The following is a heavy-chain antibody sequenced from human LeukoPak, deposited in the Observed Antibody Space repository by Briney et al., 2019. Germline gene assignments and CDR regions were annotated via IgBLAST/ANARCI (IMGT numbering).Heavy chain of an antibody. D-gene: IGHD3-3*01. CDR1: GFTFSSYG. V-gene: IGHV3-30-3*01. Sequence: PGRSLRLSCAASGFTFSSYGIHWVRQAPGKGLEWVTVISYDESKKYYADSVKGRFTISRDNSENTVYLQMNSLRAEDTAVYYCANTYYAFWSGSFWGQGTLVTVSS. CDR3: ANTYYAFWSGSF. CDR2: ISYDESKK. J-gene: IGHJ4*02.